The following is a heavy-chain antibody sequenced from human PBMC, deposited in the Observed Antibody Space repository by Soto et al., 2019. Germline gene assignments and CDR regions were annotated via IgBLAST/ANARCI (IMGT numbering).Heavy chain of an antibody. CDR1: GYTFISYS. CDR2: ISTYNGNT. Sequence: QVQLVQSGGEVKKPGASVNISCKATGYTFISYSITWVRQAPGQGLEWMEWISTYNGNTKYAQSLQGRVTLTRDTSTNTAFMEIRGLRSDDTAIYYCAREGAHSTGWYDYFDQWGQGTLVAVSS. J-gene: IGHJ4*02. D-gene: IGHD6-13*01. CDR3: AREGAHSTGWYDYFDQ. V-gene: IGHV1-18*04.